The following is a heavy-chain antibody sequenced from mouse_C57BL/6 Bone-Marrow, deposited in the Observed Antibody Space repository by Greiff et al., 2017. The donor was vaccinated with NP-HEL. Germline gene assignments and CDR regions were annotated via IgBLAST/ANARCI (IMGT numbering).Heavy chain of an antibody. CDR2: IWSGGST. CDR3: AREYYYGTWFAY. Sequence: QVHVKQSGPGLVQPSQSLSITCTVSGFSLTSYGVHWVRQSPGKGLEWLGVIWSGGSTDYNVAFISRLSISKDNSKSQVFFKMNSLQADDTAIYYCAREYYYGTWFAYWGQGTLVTVSA. CDR1: GFSLTSYG. V-gene: IGHV2-2*01. D-gene: IGHD1-1*01. J-gene: IGHJ3*01.